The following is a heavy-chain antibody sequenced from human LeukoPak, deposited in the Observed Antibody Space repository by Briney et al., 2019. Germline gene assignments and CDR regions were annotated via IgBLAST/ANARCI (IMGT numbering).Heavy chain of an antibody. V-gene: IGHV3-23*01. CDR2: ISGSGTAT. CDR1: GFTFSSYA. Sequence: GGSLRLSCAASGFTFSSYAMHWVRQAPGKGLKWVSTISGSGTATNYADSVKGRFTISRDNSKNTLYLQMNGLRAEDTAVYYCAKENNWNDGRFNYFDYWGQGTLVTVSS. CDR3: AKENNWNDGRFNYFDY. D-gene: IGHD1-20*01. J-gene: IGHJ4*02.